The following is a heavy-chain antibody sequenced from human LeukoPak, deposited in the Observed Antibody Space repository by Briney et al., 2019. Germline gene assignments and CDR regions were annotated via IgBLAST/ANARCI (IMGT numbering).Heavy chain of an antibody. V-gene: IGHV4-30-4*08. D-gene: IGHD3-22*01. Sequence: SQTLSLTCTVSGGSISSGDYYWSWIRQPPGKGLEWIGYIYYSGSTYYNPSLKSRVTISVDTSKNQFSLKLSSVTAADTAVYYCAREYYDSSGYYYNAFDIWGQGTMVTVSS. J-gene: IGHJ3*02. CDR3: AREYYDSSGYYYNAFDI. CDR1: GGSISSGDYY. CDR2: IYYSGST.